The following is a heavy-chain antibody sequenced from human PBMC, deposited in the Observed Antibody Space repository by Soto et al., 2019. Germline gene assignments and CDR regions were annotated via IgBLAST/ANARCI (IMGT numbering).Heavy chain of an antibody. Sequence: EVQLVESGGGLVQPGGSLRLSCAASGFTVSTKYMSWVRQAPGKGLEWVSVIYSGGSTFYADYVRGRFTISRDNSKNTVNLQMIGLRAEDTTVYYCARDPWAADYWGQGTLVTVSS. V-gene: IGHV3-66*01. J-gene: IGHJ4*02. CDR3: ARDPWAADY. D-gene: IGHD3-16*01. CDR2: IYSGGST. CDR1: GFTVSTKY.